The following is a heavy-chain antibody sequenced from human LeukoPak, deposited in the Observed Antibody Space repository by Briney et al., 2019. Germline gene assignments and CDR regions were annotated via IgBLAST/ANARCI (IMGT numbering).Heavy chain of an antibody. CDR3: ARWRWAQSEFVF. CDR1: GFTVSSNY. Sequence: GGSLRLSCAASGFTVSSNYMSWARQAPGKGLEWVAHIKQGGSEASYVDSVKGRFTVSRDNAKNSVYLQMNSLRAEDTAVYYCARWRWAQSEFVFWGQGTLVTVSS. CDR2: IKQGGSEA. V-gene: IGHV3-7*01. D-gene: IGHD5-24*01. J-gene: IGHJ4*02.